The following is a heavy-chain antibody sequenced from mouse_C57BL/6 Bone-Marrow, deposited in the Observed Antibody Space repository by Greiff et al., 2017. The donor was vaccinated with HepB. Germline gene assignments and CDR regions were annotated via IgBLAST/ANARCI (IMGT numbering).Heavy chain of an antibody. Sequence: DIQLQESGPGLVKPSQSLSLTCSVTGYSITSGYYWNWIRQFPGNKLEWMGYISYDGSNNYNPSLKNRISITRDTSKNQFFLKLNSVTTEDTATYYCARGGDFDYWGQGTTLTVSS. CDR1: GYSITSGYY. V-gene: IGHV3-6*01. J-gene: IGHJ2*01. CDR2: ISYDGSN. CDR3: ARGGDFDY.